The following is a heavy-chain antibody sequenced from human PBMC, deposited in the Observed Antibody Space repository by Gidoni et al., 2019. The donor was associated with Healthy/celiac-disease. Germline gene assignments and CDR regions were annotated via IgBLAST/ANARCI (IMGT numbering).Heavy chain of an antibody. D-gene: IGHD6-13*01. CDR3: ASLGIAAAGTDYYYYYGMDV. CDR1: GGSFSGYY. J-gene: IGHJ6*02. Sequence: QVQLQQWGAGLLKPSETLSLTCAVYGGSFSGYYWSWIRQPPGKGLEWIGEINHSGSTNYNPSLKSRVTISVDTSKNQFSLKLSSVTAADTAVYYCASLGIAAAGTDYYYYYGMDVWGQGTTVTVSS. CDR2: INHSGST. V-gene: IGHV4-34*01.